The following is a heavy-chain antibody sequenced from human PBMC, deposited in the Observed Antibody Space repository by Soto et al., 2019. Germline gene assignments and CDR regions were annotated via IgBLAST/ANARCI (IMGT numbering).Heavy chain of an antibody. CDR1: GFTFSSYA. CDR3: ARHSIFGVVKWFDP. J-gene: IGHJ5*02. V-gene: IGHV3-23*01. Sequence: GGSLRLSCAASGFTFSSYAMSWVRQAPGKGLEWVSIVSGSGDITYFADSVKGRFTISRDNSKSTLYLEMNSLRAEDTAVYYCARHSIFGVVKWFDPWGQGTLVTVSS. CDR2: VSGSGDIT. D-gene: IGHD3-3*01.